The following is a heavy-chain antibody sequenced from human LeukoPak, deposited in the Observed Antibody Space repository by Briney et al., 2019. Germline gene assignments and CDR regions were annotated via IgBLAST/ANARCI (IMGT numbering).Heavy chain of an antibody. D-gene: IGHD3-10*01. V-gene: IGHV1-46*03. CDR3: VRVPVEFAFDI. CDR2: INPSGGST. CDR1: GYTFTSYY. J-gene: IGHJ3*02. Sequence: ASVKVSCKASGYTFTSYYMHWVRQAPGQGLEWMGIINPSGGSTSYAQKFQGRVTMTRDTSTSTVYMELSSLRSEDTAVYYCVRVPVEFAFDIWGQGTMVTVSS.